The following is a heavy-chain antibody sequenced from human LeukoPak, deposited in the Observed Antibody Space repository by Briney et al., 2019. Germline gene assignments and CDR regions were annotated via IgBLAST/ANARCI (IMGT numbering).Heavy chain of an antibody. CDR1: GYTFTGYY. D-gene: IGHD3-9*01. J-gene: IGHJ4*02. V-gene: IGHV1-2*02. Sequence: GASVKVSCKASGYTFTGYYIHWVRQAPGQGLEWMGWINPNSGGTNYAQKFQGRVTMTRDTSISTAYMELSRLRSDDTAVYYCARGGFYYDILTGLPDYWGQGTLVTVSS. CDR3: ARGGFYYDILTGLPDY. CDR2: INPNSGGT.